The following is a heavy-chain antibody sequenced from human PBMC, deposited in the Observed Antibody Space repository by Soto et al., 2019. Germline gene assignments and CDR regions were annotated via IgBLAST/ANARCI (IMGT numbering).Heavy chain of an antibody. CDR1: GGSISSNSYF. V-gene: IGHV4-39*01. J-gene: IGHJ4*02. Sequence: QLQLQESGPGLVKPSETLSLTCTVSGGSISSNSYFWGWIRQPPGKGLEWIGSIHNSGTTSYNPSLKSRVTISADTSKTQVSLKLSSVTATDTAVYYCARRRYSSSLRDYWGQGTLVTVSS. CDR2: IHNSGTT. CDR3: ARRRYSSSLRDY. D-gene: IGHD6-13*01.